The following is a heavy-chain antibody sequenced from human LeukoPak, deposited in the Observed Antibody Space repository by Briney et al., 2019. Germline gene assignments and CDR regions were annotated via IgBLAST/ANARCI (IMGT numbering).Heavy chain of an antibody. J-gene: IGHJ4*02. V-gene: IGHV1-18*01. CDR1: GYTFSSYG. CDR2: ISAYNGNT. CDR3: ARDESRGPYYFDN. Sequence: GASVKVSCKASGYTFSSYGISWVRQVPGQGLEWMGWISAYNGNTKYAQNLQGRVTLTTDTPTSTAYMELRSLRSDDTAVYYCARDESRGPYYFDNWGQGTLVTVSS.